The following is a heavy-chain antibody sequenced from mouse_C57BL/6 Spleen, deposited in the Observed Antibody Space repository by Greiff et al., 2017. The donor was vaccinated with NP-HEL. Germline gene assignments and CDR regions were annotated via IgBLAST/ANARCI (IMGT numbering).Heavy chain of an antibody. CDR1: GYSFTGYY. Sequence: VQLQQSGPELVKPGASVKISCKASGYSFTGYYMNWVKQSPEQSLEWIGEINPSTGGTTYNQKFKAKATLTVDKSSSTAYMQLKSLTSEDSAVYYCARRPFYYDYDGGFAYWGQGTLVTVSA. CDR2: INPSTGGT. J-gene: IGHJ3*01. D-gene: IGHD2-4*01. V-gene: IGHV1-42*01. CDR3: ARRPFYYDYDGGFAY.